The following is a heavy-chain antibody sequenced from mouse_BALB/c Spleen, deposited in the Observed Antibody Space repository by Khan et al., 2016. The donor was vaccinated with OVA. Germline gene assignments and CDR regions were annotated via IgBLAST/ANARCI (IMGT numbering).Heavy chain of an antibody. D-gene: IGHD2-14*01. Sequence: EVQLQESGPGLVKPSQSLSLTCTVTAYSITSDYAWTWIRQFPGNKLEWMGYISYSGSTSYNPSLKSRISITRDTSKNQFFLQLISVTTEDTATYYCACTRISDRYSFFDYGGRGTTLAVS. CDR2: ISYSGST. V-gene: IGHV3-2*02. CDR1: AYSITSDYA. J-gene: IGHJ2*01. CDR3: ACTRISDRYSFFDY.